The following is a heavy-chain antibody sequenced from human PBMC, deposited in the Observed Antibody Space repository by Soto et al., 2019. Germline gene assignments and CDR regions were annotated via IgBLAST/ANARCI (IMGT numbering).Heavy chain of an antibody. J-gene: IGHJ6*02. V-gene: IGHV1-69*01. CDR1: GGTFSSYA. CDR3: ARDLIVGATGYYGMDV. Sequence: QVQLVQSGGEVKKPGSSVKVSCKASGGTFSSYAISWVRQAPGQGLEWMGGIIPIFGTANYAQKFQGRVTITADESTSTAYMELSSLRSEDTAVYYCARDLIVGATGYYGMDVWGQRTTVTVSS. D-gene: IGHD1-26*01. CDR2: IIPIFGTA.